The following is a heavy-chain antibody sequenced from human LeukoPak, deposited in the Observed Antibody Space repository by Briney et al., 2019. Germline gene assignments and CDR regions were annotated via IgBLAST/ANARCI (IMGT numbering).Heavy chain of an antibody. V-gene: IGHV3-64*01. D-gene: IGHD6-13*01. J-gene: IGHJ3*02. CDR3: ARKFSWSDAFDI. CDR2: ISSNGGST. CDR1: GFTFSSYA. Sequence: PGGSLRLSCAASGFTFSSYAMHWVRQAPGKGLEYVSAISSNGGSTYYANSVKGGFTISRDNSKNTLYLQMGSLRAEDMAVYYCARKFSWSDAFDIWGQGTMVTVSS.